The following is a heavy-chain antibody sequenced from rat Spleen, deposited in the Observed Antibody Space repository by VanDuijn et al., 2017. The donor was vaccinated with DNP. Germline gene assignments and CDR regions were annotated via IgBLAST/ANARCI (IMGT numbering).Heavy chain of an antibody. CDR1: GFSLTSNG. D-gene: IGHD3-1*01. CDR3: ARYAPYYFDY. CDR2: LWAGGGT. J-gene: IGHJ2*01. Sequence: QVQLEESGPGLMQPSETLSLTCTVSGFSLTSNGVGWVRQPLGKGLVWMGTLWAGGGTNYHSAVQSRLSISRDTSKSQVLLRMNGLQTKDTAMYFCARYAPYYFDYWGQGVKVTVSS. V-gene: IGHV2-72*01.